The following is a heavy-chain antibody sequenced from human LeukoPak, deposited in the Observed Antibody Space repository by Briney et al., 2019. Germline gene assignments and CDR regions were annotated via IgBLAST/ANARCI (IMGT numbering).Heavy chain of an antibody. CDR2: ITSTGYT. J-gene: IGHJ4*02. CDR3: ARDFRSAGYFNY. V-gene: IGHV3-11*06. D-gene: IGHD6-13*01. CDR1: GFIFSDFY. Sequence: PGGSLRLSCAASGFIFSDFYMSRIRQTPGKGLEWVSYITSTGYTEYTDSVKGRFTISRDNAKNSLYLQMNSLRAEDTAVYYCARDFRSAGYFNYWGQGTLVTVSS.